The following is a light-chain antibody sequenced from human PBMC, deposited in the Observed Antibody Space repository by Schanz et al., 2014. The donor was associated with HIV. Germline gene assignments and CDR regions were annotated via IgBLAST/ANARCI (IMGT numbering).Light chain of an antibody. V-gene: IGLV3-21*01. CDR3: AAWDDNLEGWV. CDR2: YDT. Sequence: SYELTQPPSVSVAPGKTASITCGGNNVGIKSVHWYQQKPGQAPVMVISYDTDRPSGIPERFSGSTSDTSASLAISGLQSEDEADYYCAAWDDNLEGWVFGGGTKLTVL. J-gene: IGLJ3*02. CDR1: NVGIKS.